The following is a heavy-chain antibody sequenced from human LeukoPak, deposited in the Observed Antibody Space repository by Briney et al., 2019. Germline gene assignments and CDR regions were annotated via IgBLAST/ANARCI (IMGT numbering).Heavy chain of an antibody. CDR2: MNPNKGNT. D-gene: IGHD5-24*01. J-gene: IGHJ6*03. CDR3: SRAHGYYYYHYMDI. CDR1: GYTFTSYD. Sequence: ASVKVSCKASGYTFTSYDINWRRQAPGQGLEWMGWMNPNKGNTGYAQKFQGRVTITRDTSISTAYMELSSLRSEDTAVYDCSRAHGYYYYHYMDIWGKGTTVTVSS. V-gene: IGHV1-8*03.